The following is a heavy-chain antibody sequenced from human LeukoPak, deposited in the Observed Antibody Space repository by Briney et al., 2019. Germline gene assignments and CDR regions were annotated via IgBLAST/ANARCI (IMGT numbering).Heavy chain of an antibody. CDR1: GFTVSSNY. J-gene: IGHJ4*02. CDR3: ARGAASNTLLAY. CDR2: IYSGGST. Sequence: GGSLRLSCAASGFTVSSNYMSWVRQAPGKGLEWVSVIYSGGSTYYADSVKGRFTISRDNSKNTLYLQMSSLRAEDTAVYYCARGAASNTLLAYCGQGTLATVYS. D-gene: IGHD2-15*01. V-gene: IGHV3-66*01.